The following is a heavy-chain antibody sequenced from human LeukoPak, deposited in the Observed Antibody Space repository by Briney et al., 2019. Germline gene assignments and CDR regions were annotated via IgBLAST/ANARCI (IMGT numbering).Heavy chain of an antibody. D-gene: IGHD2-2*01. V-gene: IGHV1-2*02. CDR3: ARSACSRTTCPAY. J-gene: IGHJ4*02. Sequence: ASVKVSCKASGYTFTDYYIHLVRQAPGQRLEWMGWIIPNSGDTNYAQKFQGRVTMTRDTSISTAYMELTSLRYDAAAVYYCARSACSRTTCPAYCSQGTLVTITS. CDR2: IIPNSGDT. CDR1: GYTFTDYY.